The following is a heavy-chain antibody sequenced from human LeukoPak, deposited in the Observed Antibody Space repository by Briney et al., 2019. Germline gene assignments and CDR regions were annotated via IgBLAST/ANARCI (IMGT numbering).Heavy chain of an antibody. CDR2: ISAYDGST. V-gene: IGHV1-18*01. CDR1: GYTFNSYG. D-gene: IGHD1-26*01. CDR3: ARIGEWELLRYFDY. J-gene: IGHJ4*02. Sequence: ASVKVSCKASGYTFNSYGISWVRQAPGQGLEWMGWISAYDGSTNYAQMLQGRVTMTTDTSTTTVYMELRSPRSDDTAVYYCARIGEWELLRYFDYWGQGTLVTVSS.